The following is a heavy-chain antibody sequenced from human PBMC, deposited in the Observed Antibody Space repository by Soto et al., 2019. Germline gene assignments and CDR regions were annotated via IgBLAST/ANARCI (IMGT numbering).Heavy chain of an antibody. CDR1: GFTFSSYA. CDR3: AKGHDIVVVLAAPKRRSGDY. V-gene: IGHV3-23*01. J-gene: IGHJ4*02. Sequence: PGGSVRLSCAASGFTFSSYAMSWVRQAPGEGLEWVSAISGSGGSAYYADSVKGRFTISRDNSKNTLYLQMNSLRAEDTAIYYCAKGHDIVVVLAAPKRRSGDYWGQGTLVTVSS. D-gene: IGHD2-15*01. CDR2: ISGSGGSA.